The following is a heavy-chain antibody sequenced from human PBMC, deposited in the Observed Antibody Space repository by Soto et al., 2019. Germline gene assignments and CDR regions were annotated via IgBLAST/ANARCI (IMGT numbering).Heavy chain of an antibody. CDR1: GGSISSSSYY. CDR3: ARVDSSSWRYYYYGMDV. J-gene: IGHJ6*02. D-gene: IGHD6-13*01. V-gene: IGHV4-39*01. Sequence: SSETLSLTCTVSGGSISSSSYYWGWIRQPPGKGLEWIGSIYYSGSTYYNPSLKSRVTISVDTSKNQFSLKLSSVTAADTAVYYCARVDSSSWRYYYYGMDVWGQGTTVT. CDR2: IYYSGST.